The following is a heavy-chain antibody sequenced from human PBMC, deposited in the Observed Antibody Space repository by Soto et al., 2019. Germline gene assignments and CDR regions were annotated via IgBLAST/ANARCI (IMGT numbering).Heavy chain of an antibody. J-gene: IGHJ5*02. CDR1: GFTFSSYA. CDR2: ISGSGGST. D-gene: IGHD2-21*01. Sequence: EVQLLESGGGLVQPGGSLRLSCAASGFTFSSYAMSWVRQAPGKGLEWVSAISGSGGSTYYADSVKGRFTISRDNSENTLYLQMNSLRAEDTAVYYCAKENRGVVVSRGGLDPWGQGTLVTVSS. V-gene: IGHV3-23*01. CDR3: AKENRGVVVSRGGLDP.